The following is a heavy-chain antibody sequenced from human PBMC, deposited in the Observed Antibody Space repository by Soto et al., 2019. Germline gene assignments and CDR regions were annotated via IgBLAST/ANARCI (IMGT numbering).Heavy chain of an antibody. CDR2: IYYSGST. V-gene: IGHV4-59*01. D-gene: IGHD3-9*01. CDR1: GGSISSYY. J-gene: IGHJ6*02. CDR3: ARVLRYLHRLFKPHTYYGMDV. Sequence: SSETLSLTCTVSGGSISSYYWSWIRQPPGKGLEWIGYIYYSGSTNYNPSLKSRVTISVDTSKNQFSLKLSSVTAADTAVYYCARVLRYLHRLFKPHTYYGMDVWGQGTTVTVSS.